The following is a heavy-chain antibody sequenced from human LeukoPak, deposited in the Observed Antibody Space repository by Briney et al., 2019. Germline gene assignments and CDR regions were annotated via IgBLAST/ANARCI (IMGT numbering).Heavy chain of an antibody. D-gene: IGHD4-23*01. CDR1: GGPISSYY. V-gene: IGHV4-59*01. Sequence: PSETLSLTCTVSGGPISSYYWSWIRQPPGKGLEWIGYIYYSGSTNYNPSLKSRVTISVDTSKNQFSLKLCSVTAADTAVHYCARVGGKYDAFDIWGQGTMVTVSS. CDR3: ARVGGKYDAFDI. CDR2: IYYSGST. J-gene: IGHJ3*02.